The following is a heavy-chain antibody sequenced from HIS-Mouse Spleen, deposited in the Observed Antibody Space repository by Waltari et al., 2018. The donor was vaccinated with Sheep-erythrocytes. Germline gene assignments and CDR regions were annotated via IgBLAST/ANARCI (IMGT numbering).Heavy chain of an antibody. V-gene: IGHV4-39*01. J-gene: IGHJ4*02. CDR1: GGSISSSSYY. CDR2: TYYSGST. Sequence: QLQLQESGPGLVKPSETLSLTCTVSGGSISSSSYYWGWIRQPPGKGLEWIGSTYYSGSTHYNPSLKGRVTISVDTSKNQFSLKLSSVTAADTAVYYCARLYYYDSSGYYFDYWGQGTLVTVSS. D-gene: IGHD3-22*01. CDR3: ARLYYYDSSGYYFDY.